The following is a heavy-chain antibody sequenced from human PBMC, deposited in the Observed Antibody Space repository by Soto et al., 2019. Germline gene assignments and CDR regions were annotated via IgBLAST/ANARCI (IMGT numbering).Heavy chain of an antibody. Sequence: ASVKVSCKASGYTFTSYGITWVRQAPGQGLEWMGWISVYNGNTDYAQKFQSRVTMTTDTSTSTAYMELRRLRSDDTAVYYCARASIVPAANWFDPWGQGTPVTVSS. J-gene: IGHJ5*02. CDR1: GYTFTSYG. V-gene: IGHV1-18*01. CDR3: ARASIVPAANWFDP. CDR2: ISVYNGNT. D-gene: IGHD2-2*01.